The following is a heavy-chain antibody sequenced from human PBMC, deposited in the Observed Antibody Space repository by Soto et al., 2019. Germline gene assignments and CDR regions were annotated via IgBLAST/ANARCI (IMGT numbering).Heavy chain of an antibody. Sequence: GGSLRLSCVASGFTFSSYNMNWVRQAPGKGLEWVSSISSSSSYIYYADSVRGRFTISRDNAKNSLYLQMNSLRAEDTAVYYCARGLYSNSLNPYYYYYMDVWGKGTTVTVSS. V-gene: IGHV3-21*01. CDR1: GFTFSSYN. J-gene: IGHJ6*03. CDR3: ARGLYSNSLNPYYYYYMDV. D-gene: IGHD6-6*01. CDR2: ISSSSSYI.